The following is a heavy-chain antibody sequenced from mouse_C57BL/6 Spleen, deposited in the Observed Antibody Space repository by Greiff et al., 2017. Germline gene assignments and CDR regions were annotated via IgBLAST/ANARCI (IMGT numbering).Heavy chain of an antibody. J-gene: IGHJ3*01. Sequence: QVQLQQSGAELARPGASVKLSCKASGYTFTSYGISWVKQRTGQGLEWIGEIYPRSGNTYYNEKFKGKATLTADKSSSTAYMELRSLTSEDSAVYFCAYDYHGGFAYWGQGTLVTVSA. CDR3: AYDYHGGFAY. CDR1: GYTFTSYG. CDR2: IYPRSGNT. V-gene: IGHV1-81*01. D-gene: IGHD2-4*01.